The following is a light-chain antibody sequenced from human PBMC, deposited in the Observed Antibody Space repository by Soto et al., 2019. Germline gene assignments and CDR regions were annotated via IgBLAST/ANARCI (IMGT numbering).Light chain of an antibody. CDR1: SSDVGTYNL. J-gene: IGLJ2*01. V-gene: IGLV2-23*01. Sequence: QSALTQPASVSGSPGQSITISCTGTSSDVGTYNLVSWYQQCPGKAPKLMIYEGTKRPSGVSNRFSGSKSGNTASLPISGLQAEDDADYYCCSYAGSRTHVVFGGGTKLTVL. CDR2: EGT. CDR3: CSYAGSRTHVV.